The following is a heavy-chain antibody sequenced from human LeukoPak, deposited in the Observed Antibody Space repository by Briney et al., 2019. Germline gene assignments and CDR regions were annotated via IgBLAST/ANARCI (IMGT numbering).Heavy chain of an antibody. CDR3: ARDGYSVFQNFDYGDYFGSCGADYMDV. J-gene: IGHJ6*03. D-gene: IGHD4-17*01. V-gene: IGHV3-21*01. CDR2: ISSSSSYI. CDR1: GFTFSSYS. Sequence: GGSLRLSCAASGFTFSSYSMNWVRQAPGKGLEWVSSISSSSSYIYYADSVKGRFTISRDNAKNSLYLQMNSLRAEDTAVYYCARDGYSVFQNFDYGDYFGSCGADYMDVWGKGTTVTVSS.